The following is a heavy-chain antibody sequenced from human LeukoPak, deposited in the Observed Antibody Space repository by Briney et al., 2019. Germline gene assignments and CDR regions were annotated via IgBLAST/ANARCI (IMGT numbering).Heavy chain of an antibody. CDR1: SGSIFRSNW. D-gene: IGHD2-2*01. CDR2: IFHSGST. V-gene: IGHV4-4*02. CDR3: ARSPTKRVPEDY. Sequence: PSETLSLTCAVSSGSIFRSNWWSWVRPPPGKGLEWIGQIFHSGSTSYSPSLKSRVTISVDKSKNQFSLRLTSVTAADTAVYYCARSPTKRVPEDYWGQGTLVTVSS. J-gene: IGHJ4*02.